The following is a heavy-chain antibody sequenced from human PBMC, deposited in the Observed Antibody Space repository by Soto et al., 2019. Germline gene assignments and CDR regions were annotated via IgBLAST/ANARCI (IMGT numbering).Heavy chain of an antibody. V-gene: IGHV4-34*01. J-gene: IGHJ6*02. CDR1: GGSLSGCY. CDR3: ARSLRRITMVRGVGPGMDV. CDR2: INHSVST. Sequence: PSETLSLTCAVYGGSLSGCYWSWIRQPPGKGLEWIGEINHSVSTNYNPSLKSRVTISVDTSKNQFSLKLSSVTAADTAVYYCARSLRRITMVRGVGPGMDVWGQGTTVTVSS. D-gene: IGHD3-10*01.